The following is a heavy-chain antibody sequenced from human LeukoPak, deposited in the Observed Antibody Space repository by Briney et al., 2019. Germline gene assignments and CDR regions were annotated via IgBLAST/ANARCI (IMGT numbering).Heavy chain of an antibody. CDR1: GFTFSSYS. CDR3: ARDVGGGYAEFDY. V-gene: IGHV3-48*01. D-gene: IGHD5-12*01. J-gene: IGHJ4*02. Sequence: PGGSLRLSCAASGFTFSSYSMTWVRQAPGKGLEWVSYISSSSSTIYYADSVRGRFTISRDNAKNSLYLQMNSLRAEDTAVYYCARDVGGGYAEFDYWGQGTLVTVSS. CDR2: ISSSSSTI.